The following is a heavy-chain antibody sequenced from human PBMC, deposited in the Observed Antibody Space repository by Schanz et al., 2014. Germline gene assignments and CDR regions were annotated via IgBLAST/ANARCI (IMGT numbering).Heavy chain of an antibody. CDR2: ISGSGGST. D-gene: IGHD1-1*01. CDR3: ARDRRNADLDY. J-gene: IGHJ4*02. Sequence: VQLVESGGGVVQPGRSLRLSCAASGFTFSSYAMHWVRQAPGKGLEWVSAISGSGGSTYYADSVKGRFTISRDNSKNTLYLEMNSLRAEDTALYYCARDRRNADLDYWGQGTLVTVSS. V-gene: IGHV3-23*04. CDR1: GFTFSSYA.